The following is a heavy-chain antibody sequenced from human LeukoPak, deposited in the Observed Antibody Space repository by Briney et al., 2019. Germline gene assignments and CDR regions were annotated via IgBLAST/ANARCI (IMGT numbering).Heavy chain of an antibody. D-gene: IGHD2-21*02. CDR2: IYYSGST. V-gene: IGHV4-61*01. CDR3: ARTSVVTAMPFDY. Sequence: SQTLSLTCTVSGGSVSSGSYYWSWIRQPPGKGLGWIGYIYYSGSTDYNPSLKSRVTISLDTSKNQFSLKLTSVTAADTAVYYCARTSVVTAMPFDYWGQGTLVTVSS. J-gene: IGHJ4*02. CDR1: GGSVSSGSYY.